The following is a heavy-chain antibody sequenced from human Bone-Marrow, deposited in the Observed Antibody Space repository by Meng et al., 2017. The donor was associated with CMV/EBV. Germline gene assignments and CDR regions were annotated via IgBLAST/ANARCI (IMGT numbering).Heavy chain of an antibody. Sequence: SLKISCAASGFTFDDYAMHWVRQAPGKGLEWVSGISWNSGSIGYADSVKGRFTISRDNAKNSLYLQMNSLRAEDTAVYYCARDRPDNFWSGYSPGGMDVWGQGTTVTVSS. D-gene: IGHD3-3*01. CDR1: GFTFDDYA. CDR2: ISWNSGSI. CDR3: ARDRPDNFWSGYSPGGMDV. J-gene: IGHJ6*02. V-gene: IGHV3-9*01.